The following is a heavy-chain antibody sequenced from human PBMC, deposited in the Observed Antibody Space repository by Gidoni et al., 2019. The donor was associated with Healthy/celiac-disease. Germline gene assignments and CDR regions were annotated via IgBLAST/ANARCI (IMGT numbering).Heavy chain of an antibody. CDR2: IYYSGST. Sequence: QLQLQESGPGLVKPSETLSLTCTVAGCSISSSSYYWGWIRQPPGKGLAWIGSIYYSGSTYYNPSLKSRVTISVDTSKNQFSLKLSSVTAADTAVYYCARIDVEMATTYFDYWGQGTLVTVSS. V-gene: IGHV4-39*01. CDR3: ARIDVEMATTYFDY. CDR1: GCSISSSSYY. J-gene: IGHJ4*02. D-gene: IGHD5-12*01.